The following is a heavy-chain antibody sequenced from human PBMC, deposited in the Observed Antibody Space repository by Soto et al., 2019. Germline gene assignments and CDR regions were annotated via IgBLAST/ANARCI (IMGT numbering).Heavy chain of an antibody. CDR2: VSHDGRNT. D-gene: IGHD6-6*01. V-gene: IGHV3-30*03. Sequence: PGGSLRLSYAAVGFNFSDYAMHRVSQETDKGLEWVSVVSHDGRNTHYADSVKGRFTISRDSSKYTVSLEMTSLRAEDTAVYYCARDNDGAQFASSYNDLWGQGTLVTVSS. CDR1: GFNFSDYA. CDR3: ARDNDGAQFASSYNDL. J-gene: IGHJ5*02.